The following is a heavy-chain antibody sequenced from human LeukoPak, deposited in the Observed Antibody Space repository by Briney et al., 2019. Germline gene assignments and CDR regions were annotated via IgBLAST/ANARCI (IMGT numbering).Heavy chain of an antibody. CDR3: SSRGSGSYTGREY. J-gene: IGHJ4*02. V-gene: IGHV3-74*01. D-gene: IGHD3-22*01. CDR1: GFTFSSYW. Sequence: GGSLRLSCAASGFTFSSYWMHWVRQAPGKGLVWVSRINTDGSSTNYADSVKGRFTISRDNAKNTLYLQMNCLGAEDTAVYYCSSRGSGSYTGREYWGQGTLVTVSS. CDR2: INTDGSST.